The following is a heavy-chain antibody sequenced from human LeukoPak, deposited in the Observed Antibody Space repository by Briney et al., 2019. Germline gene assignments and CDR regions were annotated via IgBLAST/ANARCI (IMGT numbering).Heavy chain of an antibody. CDR2: IYSGGST. D-gene: IGHD2-2*01. V-gene: IGHV3-66*01. CDR1: GLSVTSNY. J-gene: IGHJ4*02. CDR3: TRNAIVN. Sequence: GGSLRLSCAVSGLSVTSNYISWVRQAPGKGLEWVSVIYSGGSTSNADSVKGRFTISRDISSNTVYLQMNSLRAEDTAVYYCTRNAIVNWGQGTLVTVAS.